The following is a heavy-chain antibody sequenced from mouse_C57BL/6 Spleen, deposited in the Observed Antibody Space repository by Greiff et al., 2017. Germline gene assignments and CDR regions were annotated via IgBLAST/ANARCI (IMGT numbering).Heavy chain of an antibody. CDR1: GYTFTDYE. CDR2: IDPETGGT. Sequence: VKLQQSGAELVRPGASVTLSCKASGYTFTDYEMHWVKQTPVHGLEWIGAIDPETGGTAYNQKFKGKAILTADKSSSTAYMELRSLTSEDSAVYYCTREGDGNYSFDYWGQGTTLTVSS. J-gene: IGHJ2*01. D-gene: IGHD2-1*01. CDR3: TREGDGNYSFDY. V-gene: IGHV1-15*01.